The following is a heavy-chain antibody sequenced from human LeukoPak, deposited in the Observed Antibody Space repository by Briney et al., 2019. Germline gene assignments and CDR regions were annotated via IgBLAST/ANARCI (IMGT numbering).Heavy chain of an antibody. J-gene: IGHJ6*03. Sequence: SETLSLTCAVYGGSFSGYYWSWLRQPPGKGLEWIGEINHSGSTNYNPSLKSRVTISVDTSKNQFSLKLSSVTAADTAVYYCARGGYSYDYYYYYMDVWGKGTTVTVSS. D-gene: IGHD5-18*01. CDR2: INHSGST. CDR1: GGSFSGYY. V-gene: IGHV4-34*01. CDR3: ARGGYSYDYYYYYMDV.